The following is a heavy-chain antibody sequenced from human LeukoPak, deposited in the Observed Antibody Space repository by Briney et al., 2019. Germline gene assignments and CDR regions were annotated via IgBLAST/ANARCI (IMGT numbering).Heavy chain of an antibody. CDR2: IYTSGST. V-gene: IGHV4-4*07. D-gene: IGHD2-2*01. J-gene: IGHJ4*02. Sequence: PSETLSLTCTVSGGSISSYYWSWIRQPAGKGLEWTGRIYTSGSTNYNPSLKSRDTMSVDTSKNQFSLKLSSVTAADTAVYYCARHIVVVPAAIVYWGQGTLVTVSS. CDR1: GGSISSYY. CDR3: ARHIVVVPAAIVY.